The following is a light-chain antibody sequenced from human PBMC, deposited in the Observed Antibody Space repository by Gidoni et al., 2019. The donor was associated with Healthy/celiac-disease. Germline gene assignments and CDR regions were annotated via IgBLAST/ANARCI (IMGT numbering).Light chain of an antibody. CDR1: QDISNY. J-gene: IGKJ4*01. CDR3: QQYDNLPPL. Sequence: DIQLTQSPSSLSASVGDRVTITCQASQDISNYLNWYQQKPGKAPKLLIYDASNLETGVPSRVSGSGSGTDFTLTISSLQTEDIATYYCQQYDNLPPLFGGGTKVEIK. V-gene: IGKV1-33*01. CDR2: DAS.